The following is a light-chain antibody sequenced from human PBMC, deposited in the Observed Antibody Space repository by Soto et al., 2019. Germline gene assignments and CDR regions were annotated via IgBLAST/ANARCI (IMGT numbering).Light chain of an antibody. Sequence: QSALTQPASVSASPGQSITISCTATSIDVATFNLASWYQQHPGKAPKRIIYEGIKRPSGVPDRFSGSKSGTSASLAITGLQAEDEADYYCQSYDGSLSGPVVFGGGTKLTVL. J-gene: IGLJ2*01. CDR2: EGI. CDR1: SIDVATFNL. V-gene: IGLV2-14*02. CDR3: QSYDGSLSGPVV.